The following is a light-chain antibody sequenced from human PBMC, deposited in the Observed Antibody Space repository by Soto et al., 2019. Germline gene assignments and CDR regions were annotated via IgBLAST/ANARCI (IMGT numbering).Light chain of an antibody. Sequence: DIQMTQSPSTLSASVGDRVTITCRASQSINTWLAWYQLKPGSAPKLLIYNASTLESGVSSRFSGSGSGTEFTLTISSLQPDDFATYYCQPYQTYSQFGQGTRVEIK. J-gene: IGKJ1*01. CDR2: NAS. CDR1: QSINTW. CDR3: QPYQTYSQ. V-gene: IGKV1-5*03.